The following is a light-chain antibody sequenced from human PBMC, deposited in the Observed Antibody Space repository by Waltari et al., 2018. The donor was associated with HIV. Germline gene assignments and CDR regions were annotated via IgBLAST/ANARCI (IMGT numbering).Light chain of an antibody. J-gene: IGKJ1*01. V-gene: IGKV1-5*03. CDR2: KAS. CDR3: QHYNTSSPWT. CDR1: QNIDTW. Sequence: DIQMTQSPSTLSTSEGDRITITCRASQNIDTWLAWYQQKAEKDPKLLVYKASSLESGVPTRFSVSGSGTEFTLTISSLQPDDYATYYCQHYNTSSPWTFGQGTRVDI.